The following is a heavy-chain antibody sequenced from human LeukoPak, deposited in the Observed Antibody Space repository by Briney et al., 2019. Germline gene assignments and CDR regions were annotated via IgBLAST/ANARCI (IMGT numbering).Heavy chain of an antibody. D-gene: IGHD4-17*01. CDR1: GFLLNTTGVG. CDR2: IYWDDDK. Sequence: SGPTLVKPTQTLTLTCTFSGFLLNTTGVGVGWIRQPPGKALEWLALIYWDDDKRYSPSLNSRLTITKDNSKNHEVLIMTNMDPVDTATYYCAHAVYDYGDLDAFDIGGQGTMVTVSS. V-gene: IGHV2-5*02. CDR3: AHAVYDYGDLDAFDI. J-gene: IGHJ3*02.